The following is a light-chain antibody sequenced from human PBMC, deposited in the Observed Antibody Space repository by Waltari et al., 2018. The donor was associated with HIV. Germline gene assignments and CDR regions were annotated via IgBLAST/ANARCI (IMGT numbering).Light chain of an antibody. CDR2: DVS. CDR3: NSYTTSSTLHVV. V-gene: IGLV2-14*03. J-gene: IGLJ2*01. Sequence: SALTQPASVSGSPGHSITIPSTATSRDIGCLNYLSWYQHHPGKPPKLLIYDVSNRPSGVSNRFSGSKSGNTASLTISGLQAEDEADYYCNSYTTSSTLHVVFGGGTKLTVL. CDR1: SRDIGCLNY.